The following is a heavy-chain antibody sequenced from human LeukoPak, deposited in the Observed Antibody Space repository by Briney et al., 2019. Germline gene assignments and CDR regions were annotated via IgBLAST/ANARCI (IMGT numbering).Heavy chain of an antibody. V-gene: IGHV3-48*03. J-gene: IGHJ4*02. CDR2: ISTSGSTI. D-gene: IGHD4-23*01. CDR1: GFTFSSYE. CDR3: ARSGGYYDY. Sequence: GGSLRLSCAASGFTFSSYEMNWVRQAPGKGLEWISYISTSGSTIYCADSVKGRFTVSRDNAKNSLYPQMNSLRAEDTAVYYCARSGGYYDYWGQGTLVSVSS.